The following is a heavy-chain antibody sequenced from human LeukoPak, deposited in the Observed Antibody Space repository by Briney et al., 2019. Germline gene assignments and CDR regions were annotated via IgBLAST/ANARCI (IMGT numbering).Heavy chain of an antibody. D-gene: IGHD2-8*01. J-gene: IGHJ4*02. CDR1: GFTFSSYS. CDR2: ISSSSSYI. Sequence: GGSLRLSCAASGFTFSSYSMNWVRQAPGKGLEWVSSISSSSSYIYYADSVKGRFTISRDNAKNSLYLQMNSLRAEDTAVYHCARVMVYARGLFDYWGQGTLVTVSS. V-gene: IGHV3-21*01. CDR3: ARVMVYARGLFDY.